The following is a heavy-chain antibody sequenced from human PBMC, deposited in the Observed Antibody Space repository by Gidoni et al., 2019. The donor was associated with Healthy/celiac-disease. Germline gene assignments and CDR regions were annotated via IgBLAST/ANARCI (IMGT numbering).Heavy chain of an antibody. CDR2: IYWDDDK. D-gene: IGHD2-15*01. CDR3: AHGVVSGGILDY. Sequence: QITFTESGSTLVKPTPTLTLTCTFSGFSLSTSGVGVGWIRQPPGKDLEWLALIYWDDDKRYSPSLKSRLTITKDTAKNQVVITMTNRDPVDTATYYCAHGVVSGGILDYWGQGNLVTVSS. CDR1: GFSLSTSGVG. J-gene: IGHJ4*02. V-gene: IGHV2-5*02.